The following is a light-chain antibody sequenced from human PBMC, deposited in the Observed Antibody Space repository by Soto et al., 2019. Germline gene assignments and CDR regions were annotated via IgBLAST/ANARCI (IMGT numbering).Light chain of an antibody. J-gene: IGKJ4*01. CDR1: QSISSW. Sequence: DIQMTQSPSTLSASVGDRVIITCRASQSISSWLAWYQQKPGKAPKLLIYGASSLDSGVPSRFSGSRSGTDFTLTNSSLQPDDFATYYCQHYDGYSALTFGGGTKVEIK. CDR3: QHYDGYSALT. V-gene: IGKV1-5*03. CDR2: GAS.